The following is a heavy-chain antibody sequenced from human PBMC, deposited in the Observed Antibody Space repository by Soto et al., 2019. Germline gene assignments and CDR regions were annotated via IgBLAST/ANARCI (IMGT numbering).Heavy chain of an antibody. D-gene: IGHD3-3*01. CDR1: GGTFSSYA. V-gene: IGHV1-69*12. CDR2: IIPIFGTA. Sequence: QVQLVQSGAEVKKPGSSVKVSCKASGGTFSSYAISWVRQAPGQGLEWMGGIIPIFGTANYAQKFKGRVTITADESTSTAYMELSSLRSEDTAVYYCARYYTIFGVLVYYGMDVWDQGTTVTVSS. J-gene: IGHJ6*02. CDR3: ARYYTIFGVLVYYGMDV.